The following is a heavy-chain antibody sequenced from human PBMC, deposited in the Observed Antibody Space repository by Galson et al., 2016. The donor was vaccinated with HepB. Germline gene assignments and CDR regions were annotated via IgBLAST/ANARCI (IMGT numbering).Heavy chain of an antibody. Sequence: SLRLSCAASGFTFYNYAMSWVRQAQGKGLEWVSSISGRGGRTYYADSVKGRFAISRDNSKNPLYLQMNSLRAEDTAVDYCAKGRTLSAAVSIWFDPWGQGTLVTVSA. CDR2: ISGRGGRT. V-gene: IGHV3-23*01. J-gene: IGHJ5*02. CDR1: GFTFYNYA. D-gene: IGHD6-13*01. CDR3: AKGRTLSAAVSIWFDP.